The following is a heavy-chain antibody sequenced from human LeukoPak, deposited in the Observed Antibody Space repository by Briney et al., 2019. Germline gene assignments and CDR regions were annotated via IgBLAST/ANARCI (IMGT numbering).Heavy chain of an antibody. CDR3: ARLVGYNYAFDI. CDR2: IIPILGIA. V-gene: IGHV1-69*04. J-gene: IGHJ3*02. CDR1: GGTFSSYA. D-gene: IGHD5-24*01. Sequence: SVKVSCKASGGTFSSYAISWVRQAPGQGLEWTGRIIPILGIANYAQKFQGRVTITADKSTSTAYMELSSLRSEDTAVYYCARLVGYNYAFDIWGQGTMVTVSS.